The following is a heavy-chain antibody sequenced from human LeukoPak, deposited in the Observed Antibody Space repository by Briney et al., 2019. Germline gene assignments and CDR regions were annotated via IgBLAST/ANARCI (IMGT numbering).Heavy chain of an antibody. D-gene: IGHD3-10*01. V-gene: IGHV4-59*12. J-gene: IGHJ3*02. CDR3: ARESYYGSGSDAFDI. CDR1: GGSISSYY. CDR2: IYYSGST. Sequence: SETLSLTCTVSGGSISSYYWSWIRQPPGKGLEWIGYIYYSGSTNYNPSLKSRVTISVDTSKNQFSLKLSSVTAADTAVYYCARESYYGSGSDAFDIWGQGTMVTVSS.